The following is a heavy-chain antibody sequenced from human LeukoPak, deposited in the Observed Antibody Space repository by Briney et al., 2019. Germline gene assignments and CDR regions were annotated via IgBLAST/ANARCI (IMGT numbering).Heavy chain of an antibody. V-gene: IGHV4-59*01. D-gene: IGHD1-26*01. CDR1: GGSISSYY. CDR2: IYYSGIT. J-gene: IGHJ4*02. Sequence: SETLSLTCTVSGGSISSYYWSWIRQSPGKGLEWIGYIYYSGITNYNPSLKNRGPISVDTSKNQFSLELRSVTAADTAVYYCAREVGATHYWGQGTLVTVSS. CDR3: AREVGATHY.